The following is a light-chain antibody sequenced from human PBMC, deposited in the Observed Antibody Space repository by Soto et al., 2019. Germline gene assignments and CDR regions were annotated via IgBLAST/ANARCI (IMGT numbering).Light chain of an antibody. J-gene: IGKJ4*01. CDR2: AAS. V-gene: IGKV1-8*01. Sequence: AIRMTQSQSSFSASTGDRVTITCSASQGINSYLAWYQQKPGKAPKLLIYAASTLQSGVPSRLSGSGSGTDFTLTISCLQSEDFATYYCQQYYSYPLTFGGGTKVEIK. CDR3: QQYYSYPLT. CDR1: QGINSY.